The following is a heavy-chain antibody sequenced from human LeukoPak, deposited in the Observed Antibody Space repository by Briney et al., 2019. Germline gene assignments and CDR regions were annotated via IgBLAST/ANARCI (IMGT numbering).Heavy chain of an antibody. CDR1: GFTFSGYS. D-gene: IGHD3-22*01. CDR2: FGTRSTSI. V-gene: IGHV3-21*01. J-gene: IGHJ4*02. Sequence: GGSLRLSCTASGFTFSGYSMNWIRQAPGKGLEWVSSFGTRSTSIYHAGSVKGRFAISRDNAKNSLYLQMNSLRAEDTALYYCAREVSEGFDFWGQGTLVTVPS. CDR3: AREVSEGFDF.